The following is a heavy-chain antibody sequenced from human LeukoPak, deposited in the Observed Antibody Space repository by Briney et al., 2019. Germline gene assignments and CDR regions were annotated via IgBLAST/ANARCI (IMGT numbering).Heavy chain of an antibody. J-gene: IGHJ4*02. V-gene: IGHV1-18*01. CDR1: GYTFTSYG. CDR3: AREGSRSGSYYIDY. Sequence: GASVKVSCKASGYTFTSYGISWVRQAPGQGLEWMGWISAYNGNTNYAQKLQGRVTMTTDTSTSTAYMELRSLRSDDTAVYHCAREGSRSGSYYIDYWGQGTLVTVSS. CDR2: ISAYNGNT. D-gene: IGHD1-26*01.